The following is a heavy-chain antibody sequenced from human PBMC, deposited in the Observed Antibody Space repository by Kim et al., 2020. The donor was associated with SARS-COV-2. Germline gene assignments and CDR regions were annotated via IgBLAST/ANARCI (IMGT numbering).Heavy chain of an antibody. CDR3: ARGGPTSSTSVRAFDY. V-gene: IGHV1-46*01. Sequence: ASVKVSCKASGYTFTSYYMHWVRQAPGQGLEWMGIINPSGGSTSYAQKFQGRVTMTRDTSTSTVYMELSSLRSEDTAVYYCARGGPTSSTSVRAFDYWGQGTLVTVSS. CDR2: INPSGGST. D-gene: IGHD2-2*01. J-gene: IGHJ4*02. CDR1: GYTFTSYY.